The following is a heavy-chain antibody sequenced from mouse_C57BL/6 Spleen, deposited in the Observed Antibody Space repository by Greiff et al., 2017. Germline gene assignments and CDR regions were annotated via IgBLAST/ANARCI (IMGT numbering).Heavy chain of an antibody. V-gene: IGHV1-81*01. D-gene: IGHD1-1*02. Sequence: VQLQQSGAELARPGASVKLSCKASGYTFTSYGISWVKQRTGQGLELIGEIYPRSGNTYYNEKFKGKATLTADKSSSTAYMELRSLTSEDSAVYFCARRERYGPWFAYWGQGTLVTVSA. CDR1: GYTFTSYG. CDR2: IYPRSGNT. CDR3: ARRERYGPWFAY. J-gene: IGHJ3*01.